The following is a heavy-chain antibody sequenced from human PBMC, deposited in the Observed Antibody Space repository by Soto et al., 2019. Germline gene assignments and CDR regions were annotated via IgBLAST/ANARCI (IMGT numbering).Heavy chain of an antibody. D-gene: IGHD3-16*01. CDR1: GFTFRSYV. CDR3: ARWGTTGGLDV. Sequence: QVRLVESGGCVVQPGTSLRLSCVGSGFTFRSYVIHWVRQAPGKGLEWVALTSYDGSNNFYGDSVKGRFTISRDNSRNTVELQMDSLRLEDTSLYYCARWGTTGGLDVWGQGTLVSVSS. V-gene: IGHV3-33*05. CDR2: TSYDGSNN. J-gene: IGHJ4*02.